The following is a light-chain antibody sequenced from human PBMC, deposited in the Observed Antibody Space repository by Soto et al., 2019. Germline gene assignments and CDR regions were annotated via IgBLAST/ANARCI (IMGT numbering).Light chain of an antibody. CDR1: QSVSSY. Sequence: EIVLTQSPATLSLSPGERATLSCRASQSVSSYLAWYQQKPGQAPRRIIYDASNRATGIPARFSGSGSGTDVTLTISSLEAEEFDVYYCQQRSNWALTFGGGTKVEIK. CDR2: DAS. J-gene: IGKJ4*01. V-gene: IGKV3-11*01. CDR3: QQRSNWALT.